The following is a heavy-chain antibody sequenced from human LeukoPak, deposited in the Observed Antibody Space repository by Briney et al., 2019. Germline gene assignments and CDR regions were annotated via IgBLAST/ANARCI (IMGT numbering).Heavy chain of an antibody. Sequence: GCAVTLSYPDCRLTFRRHVRQLLGQAPGTAREWMAVISDDGINKYYADSVKGRFTISRDNAKNSLYLQMNSLRAEDTALYYCAKGTGLIYYYYMDVWGKGTTVTISS. CDR2: ISDDGINK. V-gene: IGHV3-30*04. CDR1: RLTFRRHV. J-gene: IGHJ6*03. CDR3: AKGTGLIYYYYMDV. D-gene: IGHD3/OR15-3a*01.